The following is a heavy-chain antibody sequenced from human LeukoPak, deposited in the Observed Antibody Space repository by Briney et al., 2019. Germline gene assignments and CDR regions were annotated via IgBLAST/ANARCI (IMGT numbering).Heavy chain of an antibody. D-gene: IGHD6-13*01. CDR3: AREVHSSYYFDY. V-gene: IGHV4-59*01. Sequence: PSETLSLTCTVSGGSISSYYWSWIRQPPGKGLEWIGYIYYSGSTNYNPSLKSRVTISVDTSKNQFSLKLSSVTAADTAVYYCAREVHSSYYFDYWGQGTLVTVSS. J-gene: IGHJ4*02. CDR2: IYYSGST. CDR1: GGSISSYY.